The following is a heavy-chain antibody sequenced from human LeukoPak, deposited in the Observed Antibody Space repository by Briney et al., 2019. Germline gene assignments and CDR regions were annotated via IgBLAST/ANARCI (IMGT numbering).Heavy chain of an antibody. D-gene: IGHD3-22*01. J-gene: IGHJ4*02. Sequence: GGSLGSSGPAGGFAFRTYTMNWAARAPGKGLQWVASINSGGSTTHYADSVKGRFTISRDNAQNVLYLQMNGLRADDAAVYYCLRGDSRDFWGQGTLVTVSS. CDR2: INSGGSTT. V-gene: IGHV3-21*06. CDR3: LRGDSRDF. CDR1: GFAFRTYT.